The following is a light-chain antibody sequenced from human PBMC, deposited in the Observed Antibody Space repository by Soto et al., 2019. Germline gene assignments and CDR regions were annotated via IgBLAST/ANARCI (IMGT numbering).Light chain of an antibody. CDR2: EVS. CDR3: SSYAGSNNVL. V-gene: IGLV2-8*01. J-gene: IGLJ2*01. Sequence: QSVLTQPPSASGSPGQSVTISCIGTSSDVGAYNYVSWYQQLPGKVPKAMIYEVSKRPSGVPDRFSGSKSGNTASLTVSGLQAEDEADYYCSSYAGSNNVLFGGGTQLTVL. CDR1: SSDVGAYNY.